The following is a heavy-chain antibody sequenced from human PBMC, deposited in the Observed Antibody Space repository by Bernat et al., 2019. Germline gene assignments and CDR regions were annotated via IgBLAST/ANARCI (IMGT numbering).Heavy chain of an antibody. J-gene: IGHJ3*01. CDR3: ARELRCSAPGAFDV. D-gene: IGHD3-10*02. V-gene: IGHV1-69*01. Sequence: QVQLVQSGAEVKKPGSSVKVSCKASGGTFSSYAISWVRQAPGQGLEWMGGIIPIFGTANYAQMFQGRVTITADESTSTAYMELSSLRSEDTAVYDCARELRCSAPGAFDVWGRGTMFTVSS. CDR1: GGTFSSYA. CDR2: IIPIFGTA.